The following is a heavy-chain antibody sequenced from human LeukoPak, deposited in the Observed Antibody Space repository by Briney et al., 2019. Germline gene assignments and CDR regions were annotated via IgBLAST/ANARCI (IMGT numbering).Heavy chain of an antibody. V-gene: IGHV3-7*01. CDR2: IKVDGSEK. Sequence: PGGSLRLSCAASGFTFSSYWMSWVRQAPGKGLEWVANIKVDGSEKYYVGSVKGRFTISRDNANSSLYLQMNSLRDEDTAVYYCARFSSSRYYFDYWGQGTLVTVSS. CDR3: ARFSSSRYYFDY. J-gene: IGHJ4*02. CDR1: GFTFSSYW. D-gene: IGHD6-13*01.